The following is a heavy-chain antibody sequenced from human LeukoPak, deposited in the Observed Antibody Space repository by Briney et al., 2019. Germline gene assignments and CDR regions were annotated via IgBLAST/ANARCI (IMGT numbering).Heavy chain of an antibody. CDR1: GYTFTSYG. CDR2: ISAYNGNT. V-gene: IGHV1-18*01. Sequence: AASVKVSCKASGYTFTSYGISWVRQAPGQGLEWMGWISAYNGNTNYAQKLQGRVTMTTDTSTSTAYMELRSLRSDDTAVYYCARADYYDSSGYYGYWGQGTLVTVSS. CDR3: ARADYYDSSGYYGY. D-gene: IGHD3-22*01. J-gene: IGHJ4*02.